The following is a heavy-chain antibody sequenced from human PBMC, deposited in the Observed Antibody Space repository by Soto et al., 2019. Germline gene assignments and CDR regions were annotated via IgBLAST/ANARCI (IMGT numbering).Heavy chain of an antibody. D-gene: IGHD3-3*01. CDR3: ARLGGPRKYYDFWSASV. CDR2: IYYSGST. J-gene: IGHJ6*02. V-gene: IGHV4-39*01. CDR1: GGSISSSSYY. Sequence: SETLSLTCTVSGGSISSSSYYWGWIRQPPGKGLEWIGSIYYSGSTYYNPSLKSRVTISVDTSKNQFSLKLSSVTAADTAVYYCARLGGPRKYYDFWSASVWGQGTTVTVSS.